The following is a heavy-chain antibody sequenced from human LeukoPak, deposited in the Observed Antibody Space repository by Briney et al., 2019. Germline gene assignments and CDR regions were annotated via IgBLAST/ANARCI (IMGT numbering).Heavy chain of an antibody. D-gene: IGHD4-17*01. V-gene: IGHV4-59*01. Sequence: SETLSLTCTVSGGSIRSYYWSWIRQPPAKGLEWIGYIYYSGSTNYNPSLKSRVSISVDTSKNQFSLKLSSVTCADTAVYYCARTGSTVTMLYPFDHWGQGTLVTVSS. J-gene: IGHJ4*02. CDR2: IYYSGST. CDR1: GGSIRSYY. CDR3: ARTGSTVTMLYPFDH.